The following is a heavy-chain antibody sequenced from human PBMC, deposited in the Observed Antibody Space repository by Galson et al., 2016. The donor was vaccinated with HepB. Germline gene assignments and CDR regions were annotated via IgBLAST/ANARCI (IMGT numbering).Heavy chain of an antibody. CDR1: GITFSNAW. V-gene: IGHV3-23*01. CDR2: ISVSGTIT. CDR3: AKDVRYCSV. J-gene: IGHJ4*02. D-gene: IGHD2-15*01. Sequence: SLRLSCAASGITFSNAWMSWVRQAPGKGLEWVSGISVSGTITYDADSVKGRWTISRDNSKNTVYLQMNSPRAEDTAVYYCAKDVRYCSVWGQGTLVTVSA.